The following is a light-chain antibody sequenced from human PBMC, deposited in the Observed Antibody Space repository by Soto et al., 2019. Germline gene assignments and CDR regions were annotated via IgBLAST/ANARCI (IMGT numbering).Light chain of an antibody. Sequence: DIVMTQSPDSLAVSLGERATINCRSSQSVLYSSSNKNYLAWYQQKPGQPPKLLIYWASTRESGVPDRFSGSGSGTDFTLTISSLQAEDVAVYYCQQYCSSPWTFGQGTKAEIK. CDR1: QSVLYSSSNKNY. V-gene: IGKV4-1*01. J-gene: IGKJ1*01. CDR2: WAS. CDR3: QQYCSSPWT.